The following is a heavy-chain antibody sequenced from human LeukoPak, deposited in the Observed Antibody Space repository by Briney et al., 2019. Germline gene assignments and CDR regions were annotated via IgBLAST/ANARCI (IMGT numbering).Heavy chain of an antibody. V-gene: IGHV4-59*01. D-gene: IGHD5-24*01. J-gene: IGHJ4*02. CDR2: IYYSGST. CDR1: GGSISSYY. CDR3: ARGASYKMGYFDY. Sequence: PSETLSLTCTVSGGSISSYYWSWVRQPPGKGLEWIGYIYYSGSTNYNPSLKSRVTISVDTSKDQFSLKLSSVTAADTAVYYCARGASYKMGYFDYWGQGTLVTVSS.